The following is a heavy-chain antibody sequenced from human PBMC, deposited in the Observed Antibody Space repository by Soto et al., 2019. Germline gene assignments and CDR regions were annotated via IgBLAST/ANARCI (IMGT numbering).Heavy chain of an antibody. CDR3: ASTLDGFSSSWFGGDY. J-gene: IGHJ4*02. CDR1: RFTFGQYG. V-gene: IGHV3-30*03. Sequence: PAESLRLSCAVSRFTFGQYGMNWVRQAPGKGLEWVAVISHDGSNKYYRYSVKGRFTLSRDNSNNMLYLQMDILITNDTAVYYCASTLDGFSSSWFGGDYWGQGALVTVSS. CDR2: ISHDGSNK. D-gene: IGHD6-13*01.